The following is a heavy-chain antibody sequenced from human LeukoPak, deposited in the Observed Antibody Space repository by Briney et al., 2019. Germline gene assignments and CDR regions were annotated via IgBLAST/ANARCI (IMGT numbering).Heavy chain of an antibody. Sequence: GGSLRLSCAASGFTFSGSAMHWVRQASGKGLEWVGRIRSKANSYATAYAASAKGRFTISRDDSKNTAYLQMNSLKTEDTAVYYRTRLSDYYDSSGYWYWGQGTLVTVSS. CDR2: IRSKANSYAT. CDR1: GFTFSGSA. J-gene: IGHJ4*02. CDR3: TRLSDYYDSSGYWY. V-gene: IGHV3-73*01. D-gene: IGHD3-22*01.